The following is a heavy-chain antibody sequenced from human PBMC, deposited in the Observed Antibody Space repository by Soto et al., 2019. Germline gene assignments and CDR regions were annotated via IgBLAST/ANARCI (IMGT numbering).Heavy chain of an antibody. J-gene: IGHJ4*02. Sequence: QVQLQESGPRLVKPSETLSLTCTVSGDSISSYYWTWIRQPPGKGLEYIGYIYYSGRTYYNPSLKGRVAISVDRSKNQFSLKLSSVTAADPAVYYCARGHLGITTTGTWYDFDSWGQGTLVTVSS. CDR2: IYYSGRT. CDR1: GDSISSYY. CDR3: ARGHLGITTTGTWYDFDS. D-gene: IGHD2-15*01. V-gene: IGHV4-59*01.